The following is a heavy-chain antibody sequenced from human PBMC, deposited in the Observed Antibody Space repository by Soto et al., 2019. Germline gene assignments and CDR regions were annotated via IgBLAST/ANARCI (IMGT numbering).Heavy chain of an antibody. V-gene: IGHV1-8*01. J-gene: IGHJ6*02. CDR3: ARGKDFWSGTINYDGMDV. D-gene: IGHD3-3*01. CDR2: MNPNSGNT. CDR1: GYTFTSYD. Sequence: ASVKVSCKASGYTFTSYDINWARQATGQGLEWMGWMNPNSGNTGYAQKFQGRVTMTRNTSISTAYMELSSLRSEDTAVYYCARGKDFWSGTINYDGMDVWGQGTTVTFSS.